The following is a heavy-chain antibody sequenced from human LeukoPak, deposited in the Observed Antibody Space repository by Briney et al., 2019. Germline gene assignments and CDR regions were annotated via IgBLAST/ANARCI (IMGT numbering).Heavy chain of an antibody. J-gene: IGHJ4*02. CDR3: VRVPRWLQFPFDY. Sequence: ASVKVSCKASGYTFTSYYMHWVRQAPGQGLEWMGIINPSGGSTSYAQKLQGRVTTTRDTSTSTVYMELSSLRSEDTAVYYCVRVPRWLQFPFDYWGQGTLVTVFS. CDR2: INPSGGST. V-gene: IGHV1-46*04. D-gene: IGHD5-24*01. CDR1: GYTFTSYY.